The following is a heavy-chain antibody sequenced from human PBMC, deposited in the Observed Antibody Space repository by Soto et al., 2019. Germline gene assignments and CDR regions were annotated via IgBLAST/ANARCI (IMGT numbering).Heavy chain of an antibody. CDR2: ISVYSGNT. D-gene: IGHD3-22*01. J-gene: IGHJ4*02. Sequence: ASVKVSCKPSGYNFVTYGITWVRQAPGQGLEWMGWISVYSGNTHYAQKFHDRVTLTTDTSTTTAYMDLRNLTSDDTAFYYCARNTPFFESSGSADYWGQGTLVTVSS. CDR3: ARNTPFFESSGSADY. V-gene: IGHV1-18*01. CDR1: GYNFVTYG.